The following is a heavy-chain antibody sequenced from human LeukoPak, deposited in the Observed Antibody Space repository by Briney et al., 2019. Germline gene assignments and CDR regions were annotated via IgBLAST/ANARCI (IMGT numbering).Heavy chain of an antibody. CDR2: IYYSGST. D-gene: IGHD6-19*01. Sequence: SETLSLTCTVSGGSISSGGYYWSWIRQHPGKGLEWIGYIYYSGSTYYNPSLKSRVTISVDTSKNQFSLKLSSVTAADTAGYYCARTLNSSGWYVWFDPWGQGTLVTVSS. CDR1: GGSISSGGYY. CDR3: ARTLNSSGWYVWFDP. V-gene: IGHV4-31*03. J-gene: IGHJ5*02.